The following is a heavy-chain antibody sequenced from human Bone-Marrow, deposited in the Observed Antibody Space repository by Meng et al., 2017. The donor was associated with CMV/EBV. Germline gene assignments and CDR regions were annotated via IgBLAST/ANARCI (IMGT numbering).Heavy chain of an antibody. Sequence: SVKVSCKASGYTFTGYYMHWVRQAPGQGLEWMGGIIPIFGTANYAQKFQGRVTITTDESTSTAYMELSSLRSEDTAVYYCARGRNYYSNGEAFDPWGRGTLVTVSS. V-gene: IGHV1-69*05. CDR2: IIPIFGTA. D-gene: IGHD4-11*01. J-gene: IGHJ5*02. CDR3: ARGRNYYSNGEAFDP. CDR1: GYTFTGYY.